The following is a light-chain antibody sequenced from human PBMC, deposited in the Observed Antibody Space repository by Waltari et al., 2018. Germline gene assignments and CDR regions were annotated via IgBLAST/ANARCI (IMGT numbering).Light chain of an antibody. Sequence: DIHMTQSPSSLSACAGDRDTTTCQATQDIRNHLNWYQQKPGKAPKLLVYDASRLQSGVPSRFGGSRSGTYFTFTISSLQAEDAATYYCQQYDKLPLTFGGGTKVDI. J-gene: IGKJ4*01. CDR1: QDIRNH. V-gene: IGKV1-33*01. CDR2: DAS. CDR3: QQYDKLPLT.